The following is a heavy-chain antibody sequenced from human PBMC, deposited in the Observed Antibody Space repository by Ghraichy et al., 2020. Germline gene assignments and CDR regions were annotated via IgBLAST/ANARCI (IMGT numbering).Heavy chain of an antibody. Sequence: GGSLRLSCAASGFTFSRYSMNWVRQAPGKGLEWVAYISYGSDTIYYGDSVRGRLTISRGNAKNSLYLHINRLRDEDTAVYYCARDKWEQFMDYWGQGTLVTVSS. CDR1: GFTFSRYS. CDR2: ISYGSDTI. J-gene: IGHJ4*02. V-gene: IGHV3-48*02. D-gene: IGHD1-26*01. CDR3: ARDKWEQFMDY.